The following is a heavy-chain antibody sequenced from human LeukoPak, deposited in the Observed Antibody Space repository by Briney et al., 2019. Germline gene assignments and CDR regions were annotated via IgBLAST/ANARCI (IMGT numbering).Heavy chain of an antibody. V-gene: IGHV4-59*01. CDR2: IYNSGST. D-gene: IGHD3-16*01. J-gene: IGHJ6*02. CDR1: GDSISNYY. CDR3: ARRPWGGLDY. Sequence: PSETLSLTCTVSGDSISNYYWNWIRQPPGKGLEWIGYIYNSGSTNYNPSLKSRVTISVDTSKNQFSLNLSSVTAADTAVYFCARRPWGGLDYWGQGTTVTVSS.